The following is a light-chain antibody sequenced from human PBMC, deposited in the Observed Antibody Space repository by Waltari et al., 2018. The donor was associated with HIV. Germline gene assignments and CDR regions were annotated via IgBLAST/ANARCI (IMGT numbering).Light chain of an antibody. CDR3: HQYHDWYT. CDR1: QSISNN. Sequence: IAMTHTPATLSVSPGESATLSCRASQSISNNLAWFQQKPGQAPRLLIYDASFRATGIPARFSGSGSGTEFTLTISFLQSEDFAVYYCHQYHDWYTFGQGTKLEIK. J-gene: IGKJ2*01. V-gene: IGKV3D-15*03. CDR2: DAS.